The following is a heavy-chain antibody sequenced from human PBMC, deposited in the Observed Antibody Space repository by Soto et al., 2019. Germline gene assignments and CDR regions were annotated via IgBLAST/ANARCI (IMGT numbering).Heavy chain of an antibody. CDR3: ARHSLALRKNNWFDP. CDR2: IFYLGSS. V-gene: IGHV4-39*01. Sequence: WSTISLTCTVCGATIISTEFYWGLHRQPPGKGLEWIGSIFYLGSSYYNPSLKSRVTMSVDTSKNQFSLRLRSVTAADTALYFCARHSLALRKNNWFDPWVQGIMVTVSS. J-gene: IGHJ5*02. CDR1: GATIISTEFY. D-gene: IGHD3-3*02.